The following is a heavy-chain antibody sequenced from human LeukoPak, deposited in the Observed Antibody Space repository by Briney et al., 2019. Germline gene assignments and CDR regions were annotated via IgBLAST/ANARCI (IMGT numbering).Heavy chain of an antibody. V-gene: IGHV1-3*01. D-gene: IGHD2-2*01. CDR1: GYTFTSYA. Sequence: GASVKVSCKASGYTFTSYAMHWVRQAPGQRLEWMGWINAGNGNTKYSQKFQGRVTITRDTSASTAYMELSSLRSEDTAVYYCARRYCSSTSCYEGEDWFDTWGQGTLVTVSS. CDR2: INAGNGNT. CDR3: ARRYCSSTSCYEGEDWFDT. J-gene: IGHJ5*02.